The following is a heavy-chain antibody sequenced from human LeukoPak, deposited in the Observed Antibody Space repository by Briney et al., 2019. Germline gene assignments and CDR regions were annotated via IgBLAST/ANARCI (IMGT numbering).Heavy chain of an antibody. CDR2: ISAYNGNT. CDR1: GYTFTSYG. CDR3: ARVLSSSWVNYYHYYMDV. J-gene: IGHJ6*03. V-gene: IGHV1-18*01. D-gene: IGHD6-13*01. Sequence: GASVKVSCKASGYTFTSYGISWVRQAPGQGLEWMGWISAYNGNTNYAQKLQGRVTMTTDTSTSTAYMELRSLRSDDTAVYYCARVLSSSWVNYYHYYMDVWGKGTTVTVSS.